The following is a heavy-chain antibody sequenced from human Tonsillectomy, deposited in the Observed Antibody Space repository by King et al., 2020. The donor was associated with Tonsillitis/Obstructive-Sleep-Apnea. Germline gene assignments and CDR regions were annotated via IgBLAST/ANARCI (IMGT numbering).Heavy chain of an antibody. V-gene: IGHV2-5*02. J-gene: IGHJ3*02. Sequence: TLKESGPTLVKPTQTLTLTCTFSGFSLSTSGVSVGWIRQPPGKALEWLTLIYWDDDKRFSPSLKGRPTITKDTSKNQVVLAMTNMDPVDTATYYCAHRGAASDAFDIWGQGTMVTVSS. CDR2: IYWDDDK. D-gene: IGHD2-15*01. CDR3: AHRGAASDAFDI. CDR1: GFSLSTSGVS.